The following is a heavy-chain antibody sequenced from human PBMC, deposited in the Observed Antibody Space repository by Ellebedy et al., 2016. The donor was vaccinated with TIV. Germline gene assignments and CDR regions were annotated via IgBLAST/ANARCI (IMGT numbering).Heavy chain of an antibody. CDR3: ARWRDDDGDYKRIRAEGRRGDWGSWYCDL. D-gene: IGHD4-17*01. CDR2: ISHSGSG. CDR1: GESFTAYY. Sequence: MPSETLSLTCAVHGESFTAYYWTWVLQSPEKGLEWLGEISHSGSGNYNPSLESRLTISVETSKNQFSLKLSSVTAADTAVYYCARWRDDDGDYKRIRAEGRRGDWGSWYCDLWGRGTLVTVSS. J-gene: IGHJ2*01. V-gene: IGHV4-34*01.